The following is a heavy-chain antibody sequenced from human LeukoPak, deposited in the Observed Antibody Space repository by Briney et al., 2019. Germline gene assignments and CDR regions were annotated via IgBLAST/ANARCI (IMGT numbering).Heavy chain of an antibody. Sequence: PSQTLSLTCTVSGGSISSGDYYWSWIRQPPGKGLEWIGYIYYSGSTYYNPSLKSRATISVDTSKNQFSLKLSSVTAADTAVYYCARDGDYYYYYGMDVWGQGTTVTVSS. CDR2: IYYSGST. CDR1: GGSISSGDYY. D-gene: IGHD3-16*01. CDR3: ARDGDYYYYYGMDV. J-gene: IGHJ6*02. V-gene: IGHV4-30-4*01.